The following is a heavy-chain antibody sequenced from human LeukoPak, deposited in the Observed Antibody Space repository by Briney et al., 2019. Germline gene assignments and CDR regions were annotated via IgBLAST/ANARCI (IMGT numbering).Heavy chain of an antibody. V-gene: IGHV3-13*04. CDR1: GFTFSSYD. Sequence: GGSLRLSCAASGFTFSSYDMHWVRQGTGKGLEWVSVIGTAGDTYYPGSVKGRFAISRENDKNSLYLRMNSLRAGDTAVYYCARSETHGYRYFDLWGRGTLVTVSS. D-gene: IGHD2-8*01. CDR2: IGTAGDT. J-gene: IGHJ2*01. CDR3: ARSETHGYRYFDL.